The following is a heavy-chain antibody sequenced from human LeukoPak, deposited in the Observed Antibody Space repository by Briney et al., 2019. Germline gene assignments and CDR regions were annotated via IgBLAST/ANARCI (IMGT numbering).Heavy chain of an antibody. CDR2: ARNKANNYST. CDR1: GFIFSDHY. V-gene: IGHV3-72*01. Sequence: PGGSLRLSCAASGFIFSDHYMNWVRQAPGKGLEWVGRARNKANNYSTECAASVRGRFTISRDDSQNSLYLQMNSLKPEDTAVYFCSVSIVAVPFFDNWGQGTLVTVSS. J-gene: IGHJ4*02. D-gene: IGHD1-26*01. CDR3: SVSIVAVPFFDN.